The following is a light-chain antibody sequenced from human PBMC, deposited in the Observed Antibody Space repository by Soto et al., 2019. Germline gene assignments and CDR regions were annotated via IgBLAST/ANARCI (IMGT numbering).Light chain of an antibody. V-gene: IGKV2-30*01. CDR2: RVS. CDR3: VQGTHFPPV. Sequence: VVLTQSPLFLSVTLGQPASISCRSSQSLVYSDGNIFLNWFHQRTGQSPRRLFYRVSNRDSGVTDRFSGGGSGIYFTPKIRRVEAEDVGVYYCVQGTHFPPVFGGGTTVEIE. J-gene: IGKJ4*01. CDR1: QSLVYSDGNIF.